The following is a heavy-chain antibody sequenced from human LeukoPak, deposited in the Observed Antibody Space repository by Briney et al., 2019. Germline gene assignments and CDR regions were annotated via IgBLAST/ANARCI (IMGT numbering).Heavy chain of an antibody. CDR3: ATAPYYYGSGSYYNKSGWFDP. J-gene: IGHJ5*02. V-gene: IGHV1-24*01. D-gene: IGHD3-10*01. Sequence: ASVKVSCKVSGYTLTELSMHWVRQAPGKGLEWMGGFDPEDGETIYAQKFQGRVTMTEDTSTDTAYMELSSLRSEDTAVYYCATAPYYYGSGSYYNKSGWFDPWGQGTLVTVSS. CDR2: FDPEDGET. CDR1: GYTLTELS.